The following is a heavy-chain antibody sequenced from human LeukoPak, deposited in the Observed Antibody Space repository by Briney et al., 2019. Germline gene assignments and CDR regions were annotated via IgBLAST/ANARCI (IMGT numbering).Heavy chain of an antibody. D-gene: IGHD3-22*01. CDR3: ARDLNKDRQYYYDSSGRNGMDV. J-gene: IGHJ6*02. CDR2: ISGNGGST. Sequence: GGSLRLSCAASGFTFSSFAMSWVRQTPGQGLEWVSAISGNGGSTYYADSVKGRFTISRDNSKNTLYLQMSSLRAEDTAVYYCARDLNKDRQYYYDSSGRNGMDVWGQGTTVTVSS. V-gene: IGHV3-23*01. CDR1: GFTFSSFA.